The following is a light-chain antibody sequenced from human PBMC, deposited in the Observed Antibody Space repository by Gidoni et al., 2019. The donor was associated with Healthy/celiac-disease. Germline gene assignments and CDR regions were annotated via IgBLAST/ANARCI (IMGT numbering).Light chain of an antibody. V-gene: IGKV4-1*01. CDR2: WAS. CDR1: QSVLYSSNNKNY. J-gene: IGKJ4*01. Sequence: DIVMTQSPDSLAVSLGERATIHCKSSQSVLYSSNNKNYLAWYQQKPGQPPKLLIYWASTRESGVPDRFSGSGSGTDSTLTISSLQAEDVAVYYCQQYYSTPLTFGGXTKVEIK. CDR3: QQYYSTPLT.